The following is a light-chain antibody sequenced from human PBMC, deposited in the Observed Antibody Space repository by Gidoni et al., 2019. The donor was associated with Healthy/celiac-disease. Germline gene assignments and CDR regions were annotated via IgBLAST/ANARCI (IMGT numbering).Light chain of an antibody. CDR3: QQRSNWLET. Sequence: EIVLTQSPATLSLSPGERATLSCRASQGVSSYLAWYQQKPGQAPRLLIYDASNRATGIPARFSGSGPGTDFTLTISSLEPEDFAVYYCQQRSNWLETFGGGTKVEIK. V-gene: IGKV3D-11*01. CDR2: DAS. CDR1: QGVSSY. J-gene: IGKJ4*01.